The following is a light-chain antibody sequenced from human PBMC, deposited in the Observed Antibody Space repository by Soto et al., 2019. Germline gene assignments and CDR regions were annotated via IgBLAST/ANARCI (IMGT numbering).Light chain of an antibody. V-gene: IGKV3-15*01. Sequence: IVMTQSPATLSVSPGERATLSCRASQSVSSNLAWYQQKPAQSPRLLIYGASTRATGIPARFSGSGSGTEFTLTISSLQSEDFAGYYCQQYNNWPPWTFGQGTKVEIK. CDR1: QSVSSN. CDR3: QQYNNWPPWT. CDR2: GAS. J-gene: IGKJ1*01.